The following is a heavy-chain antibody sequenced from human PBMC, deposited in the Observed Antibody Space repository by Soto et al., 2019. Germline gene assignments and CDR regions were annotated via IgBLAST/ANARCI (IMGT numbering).Heavy chain of an antibody. D-gene: IGHD6-13*01. Sequence: GGSLRLSCAASGFTFSSYAMHWVRQAPGKGLEWVAVISYDGSNKYYADSVKGRFTISRDNSKNTLYLQMNSLRAEDTAVYYCASTHTAAGDYWGQGTLVTVSS. CDR3: ASTHTAAGDY. V-gene: IGHV3-30*04. J-gene: IGHJ4*02. CDR2: ISYDGSNK. CDR1: GFTFSSYA.